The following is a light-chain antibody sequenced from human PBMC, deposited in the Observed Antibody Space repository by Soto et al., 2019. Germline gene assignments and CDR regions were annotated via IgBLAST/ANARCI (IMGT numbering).Light chain of an antibody. CDR1: SSDVGGYNY. J-gene: IGLJ2*01. CDR3: SSYTSSSIVI. CDR2: DVR. V-gene: IGLV2-14*01. Sequence: QSALTQPASVSGSPGQSITISCTGTSSDVGGYNYVSWYQQHPGKAPKLMIYDVRNRPSGVSNRFSGSKSGNTASLTISGLQAEDEADYYCSSYTSSSIVIFGGGTKVTVL.